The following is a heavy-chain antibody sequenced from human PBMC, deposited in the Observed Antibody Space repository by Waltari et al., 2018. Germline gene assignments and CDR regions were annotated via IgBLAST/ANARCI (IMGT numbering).Heavy chain of an antibody. CDR3: GRSRRGDYYDPSSH. J-gene: IGHJ4*02. V-gene: IGHV3-21*01. CDR2: ISRIGNII. CDR1: GFVFSNYG. D-gene: IGHD3-16*01. Sequence: EVRLVESGGGLVKPGGSLSLSCAASGFVFSNYGLNWCRRGPGKGLEWGACISRIGNIIYYGQAVEGRFTISRDNAKELLCLQMDSLRVDDTAMYYCGRSRRGDYYDPSSHWGQGTLVTVSS.